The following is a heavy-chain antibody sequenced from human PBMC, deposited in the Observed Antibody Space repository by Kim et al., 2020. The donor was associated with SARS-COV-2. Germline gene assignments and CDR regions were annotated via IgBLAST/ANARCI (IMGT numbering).Heavy chain of an antibody. D-gene: IGHD5-12*01. J-gene: IGHJ4*02. CDR1: GFTFSNAW. CDR2: IKSKTDGGTT. V-gene: IGHV3-15*01. Sequence: GGSLRLSCAASGFTFSNAWMSWVRQAPGKGLEWVGRIKSKTDGGTTDYAAPGKGRFTISRDDSKNTLYLQMNSLKTEDTAVYYCTTDVSGVAIVATRGWAGSRTRIDYWGQGTLVTVSS. CDR3: TTDVSGVAIVATRGWAGSRTRIDY.